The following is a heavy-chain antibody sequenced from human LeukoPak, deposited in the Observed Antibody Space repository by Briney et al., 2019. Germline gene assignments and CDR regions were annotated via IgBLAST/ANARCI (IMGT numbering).Heavy chain of an antibody. J-gene: IGHJ4*02. CDR3: AKRPYCSSTSGPGGGGYFDY. V-gene: IGHV3-23*01. Sequence: PGGSLRLSCAASGFTFSSYAMSWVRQAPGKGLEWVSAISGSGGSTYYADSVKGRFTISRDNSKNTLYLQMNSLRAEDTAVYYCAKRPYCSSTSGPGGGGYFDYWGQGTLVTVSS. D-gene: IGHD2-2*01. CDR2: ISGSGGST. CDR1: GFTFSSYA.